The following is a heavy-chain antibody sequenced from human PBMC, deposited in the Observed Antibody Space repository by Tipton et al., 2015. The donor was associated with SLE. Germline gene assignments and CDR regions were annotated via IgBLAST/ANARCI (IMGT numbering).Heavy chain of an antibody. V-gene: IGHV4-4*02. J-gene: IGHJ4*02. Sequence: TLSLTCAVSGGSIRSSNWWSWVRQPPGKGLEWIGRIYYSGSSYYNPSLKSRVTISVDTSKSQFSLKLSSVTAADTAVYYCARDPNGGYGSFDYWGLGALVTVSP. CDR1: GGSIRSSNW. D-gene: IGHD7-27*01. CDR3: ARDPNGGYGSFDY. CDR2: IYYSGSS.